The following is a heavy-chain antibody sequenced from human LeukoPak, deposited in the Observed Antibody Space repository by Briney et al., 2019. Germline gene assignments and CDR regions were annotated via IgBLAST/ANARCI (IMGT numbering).Heavy chain of an antibody. CDR1: GFTVSSNY. V-gene: IGHV3-7*03. CDR3: VRDGVPERWLHLGY. Sequence: GGSLRLSCVASGFTVSSNYMNWVRQAPGKGLEWVANIKQDGSEKYYVDSVKGRFTISRDNGKNSLYLQMNSLRAEDTAVYYCVRDGVPERWLHLGYWGQGTLVTVSS. CDR2: IKQDGSEK. D-gene: IGHD5-24*01. J-gene: IGHJ4*02.